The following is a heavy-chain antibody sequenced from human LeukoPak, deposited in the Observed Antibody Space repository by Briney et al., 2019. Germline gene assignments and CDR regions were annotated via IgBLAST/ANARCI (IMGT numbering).Heavy chain of an antibody. Sequence: GGSLRLSCAGSGFTFSSHGMSWVRQAPGKGLEWVLAISGSGGTTYYADSVKDRFTISRDNSKRTVFLQMTNLRVDDTAVYYRAKNLRSMPPLPLDYWGQGTLVTVSS. V-gene: IGHV3-23*01. J-gene: IGHJ4*02. CDR1: GFTFSSHG. D-gene: IGHD2-2*01. CDR3: AKNLRSMPPLPLDY. CDR2: ISGSGGTT.